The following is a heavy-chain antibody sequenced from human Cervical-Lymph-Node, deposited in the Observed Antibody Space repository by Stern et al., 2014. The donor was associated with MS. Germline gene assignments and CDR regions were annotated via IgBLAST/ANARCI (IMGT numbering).Heavy chain of an antibody. D-gene: IGHD4-11*01. CDR3: ARPPTTVTTAGRRY. V-gene: IGHV3-69-1*02. Sequence: EDQLVESGGGLVKPGGSLRLSCAASGFTFSDYYMNWVRQAPGKGLEWVSFISSSSTIYYADSVKGRFTISRDNAKNSLYLQMNSLRVEDTAVYYCARPPTTVTTAGRRYWGQGTLVTVSS. CDR1: GFTFSDYY. J-gene: IGHJ4*02. CDR2: ISSSSTI.